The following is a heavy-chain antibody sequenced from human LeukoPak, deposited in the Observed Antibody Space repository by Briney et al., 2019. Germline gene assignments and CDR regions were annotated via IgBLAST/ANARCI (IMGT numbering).Heavy chain of an antibody. V-gene: IGHV1-2*02. D-gene: IGHD2-2*01. CDR1: EYTFTGYY. Sequence: ASVKVSCKASEYTFTGYYMHWVRQAPGQGLEWMGWINPNSGGTNYAQKFQGRVTMTRDTSISTAYMEPSRLRSDDTAVYYCARAESVVPAAMDWFDPWGQGTLVTVSS. CDR3: ARAESVVPAAMDWFDP. J-gene: IGHJ5*02. CDR2: INPNSGGT.